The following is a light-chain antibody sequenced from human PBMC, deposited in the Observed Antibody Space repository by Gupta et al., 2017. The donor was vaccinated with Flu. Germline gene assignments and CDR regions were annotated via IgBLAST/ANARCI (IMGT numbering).Light chain of an antibody. CDR2: RNN. V-gene: IGLV10-54*04. CDR1: SNNGGDQD. Sequence: TTTPTTAGNSNNGGDQDAAWLQKHQGHPPKVLTYRNNNRPSGIPERFSASRSGNTASLTITGLQPEDEADYYCSACDSSLNGAVFGGGTKVTVL. CDR3: SACDSSLNGAV. J-gene: IGLJ3*02.